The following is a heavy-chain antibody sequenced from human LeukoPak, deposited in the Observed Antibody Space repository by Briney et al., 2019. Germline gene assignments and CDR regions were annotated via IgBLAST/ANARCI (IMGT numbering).Heavy chain of an antibody. CDR2: INPNSGGT. Sequence: ASVKVSCKASGYTFTGYYIHWVRQAPGQGLEWMGWINPNSGGTHYAQKFQGRVTMTRDTSISTAYMDLSRLRSDDTAVYYCARVASDGDYDWFDPWGQGTLVTVSS. D-gene: IGHD4-17*01. V-gene: IGHV1-2*02. CDR1: GYTFTGYY. J-gene: IGHJ5*02. CDR3: ARVASDGDYDWFDP.